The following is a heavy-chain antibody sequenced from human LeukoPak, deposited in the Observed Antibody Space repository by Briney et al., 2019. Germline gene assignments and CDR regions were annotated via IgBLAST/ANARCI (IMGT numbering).Heavy chain of an antibody. J-gene: IGHJ6*02. CDR2: INPNSGGT. V-gene: IGHV1-2*02. Sequence: ASVKVSCKASGYTFTGYYMHWVRQAPGQGLEWMGWINPNSGGTNYAQKFQGRVTMTRDTSISTAYMELSGLRSDDTAVYYCGRDTAMDNYYGMDVWGQGTTATVSS. CDR1: GYTFTGYY. CDR3: GRDTAMDNYYGMDV. D-gene: IGHD5-18*01.